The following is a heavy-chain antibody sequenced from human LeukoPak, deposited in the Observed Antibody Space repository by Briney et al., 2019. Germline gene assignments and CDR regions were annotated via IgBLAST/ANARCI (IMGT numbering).Heavy chain of an antibody. CDR3: ARMVVRGSFRHYFDY. D-gene: IGHD3-16*02. Sequence: PSETLSLTCTVSGGSISSNNHYWGWIRQPPGKGLEWIASIYYSGSTYYNPPLTSRVTISVATSKNQFSLRLSSVTAADTAVYYCARMVVRGSFRHYFDYWGQGTLVTVSS. CDR2: IYYSGST. V-gene: IGHV4-39*07. CDR1: GGSISSNNHY. J-gene: IGHJ4*02.